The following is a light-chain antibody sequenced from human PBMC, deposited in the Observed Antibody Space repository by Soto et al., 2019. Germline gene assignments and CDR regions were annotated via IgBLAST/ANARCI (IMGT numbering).Light chain of an antibody. Sequence: QSALTQPPSASGSPGQSVTISCTGTGSDVGDYNYVSWYQQHPGKAPKLMIYEVSKRPSGVPDRFSGSKSGNTASLTVSGLQAEDEANYYCSSYTGTSYVFGTGTKXT. CDR2: EVS. CDR1: GSDVGDYNY. V-gene: IGLV2-8*01. J-gene: IGLJ1*01. CDR3: SSYTGTSYV.